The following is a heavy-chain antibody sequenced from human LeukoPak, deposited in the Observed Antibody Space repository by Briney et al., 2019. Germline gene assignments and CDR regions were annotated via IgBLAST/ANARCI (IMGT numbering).Heavy chain of an antibody. CDR2: ISGSGGST. J-gene: IGHJ6*02. CDR1: GFTYSSYA. D-gene: IGHD3-9*01. CDR3: ANAPRTILHGMDV. Sequence: GGSQRLSCAPSGFTYSSYAMSWVREAPGKGREGVSAISGSGGSTYYADSVKGRFTISRDNSKNTLYLQMNSLRAEDTAVYYCANAPRTILHGMDVWGQGTTVTVSS. V-gene: IGHV3-23*01.